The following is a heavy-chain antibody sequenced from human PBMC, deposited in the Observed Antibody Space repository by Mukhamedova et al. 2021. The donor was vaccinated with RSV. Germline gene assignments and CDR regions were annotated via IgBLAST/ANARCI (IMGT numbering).Heavy chain of an antibody. CDR3: ARGPPIVVVPAAILEDYYYYMDV. V-gene: IGHV1-69*01. J-gene: IGHJ6*03. D-gene: IGHD2-2*02. CDR2: IIPIFGTA. Sequence: MGGIIPIFGTANYAQKFQGRVTITADESTSTAYMELSSLRSEDTAVYYCARGPPIVVVPAAILEDYYYYMDVWGKGTTVTVSS.